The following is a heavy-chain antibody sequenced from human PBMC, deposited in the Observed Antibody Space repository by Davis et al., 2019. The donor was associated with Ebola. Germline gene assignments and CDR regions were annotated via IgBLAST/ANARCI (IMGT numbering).Heavy chain of an antibody. V-gene: IGHV3-48*04. D-gene: IGHD2-15*01. CDR3: AKDEGYCSGGSCYSYFQH. CDR1: GFTFSSYN. CDR2: ISSSSSTI. J-gene: IGHJ1*01. Sequence: GESLKISCAASGFTFSSYNMNWVRQAPGKGLEWVSYISSSSSTIHYADSVRGRFTISRDNAKNSLYMQMNSLRTEDTALYYCAKDEGYCSGGSCYSYFQHWGQGTLVTVSS.